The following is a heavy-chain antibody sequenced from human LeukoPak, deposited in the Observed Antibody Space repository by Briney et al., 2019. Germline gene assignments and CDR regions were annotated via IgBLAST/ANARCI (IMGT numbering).Heavy chain of an antibody. D-gene: IGHD2-15*01. CDR3: AGGGPHSASLPLDY. CDR1: GYTLTELS. V-gene: IGHV1-24*01. CDR2: FHPEDGET. Sequence: ASVKVSCKVSGYTLTELSMHWVRQAPGKGLEWMGGFHPEDGETIYAQKFQGRGTMTEDTSTDTAYMELSSLRSEDTAVYYCAGGGPHSASLPLDYWGQGTLVTVSS. J-gene: IGHJ4*02.